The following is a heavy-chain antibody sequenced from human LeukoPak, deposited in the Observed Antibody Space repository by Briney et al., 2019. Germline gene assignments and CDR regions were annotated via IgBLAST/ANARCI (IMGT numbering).Heavy chain of an antibody. Sequence: GGSLRLSCAATGFTFSDYYMSWIRQAPGKGLEWVSYISSSGSTIYYADSVKGRFTISRDNAKNSLYLQMNSLRAEDTAVYYCARDHYDSSGYWPYYYYGMDVWGQGTTVTVSS. J-gene: IGHJ6*02. CDR3: ARDHYDSSGYWPYYYYGMDV. CDR1: GFTFSDYY. V-gene: IGHV3-11*01. CDR2: ISSSGSTI. D-gene: IGHD3-22*01.